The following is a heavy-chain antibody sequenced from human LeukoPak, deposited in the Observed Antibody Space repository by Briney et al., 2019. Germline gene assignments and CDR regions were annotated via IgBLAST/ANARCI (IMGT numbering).Heavy chain of an antibody. J-gene: IGHJ3*02. Sequence: ASVRVSCKASGYTSTNYDINWVRQAPGQGLEWMGWMNPNSANTGYAPEFQGRVTMTSDTSISTAYMDLSSLRSEDTAKYYCARGNYYGNDVYDAFDIWGQGTMVTVSS. V-gene: IGHV1-8*01. D-gene: IGHD3-10*01. CDR1: GYTSTNYD. CDR3: ARGNYYGNDVYDAFDI. CDR2: MNPNSANT.